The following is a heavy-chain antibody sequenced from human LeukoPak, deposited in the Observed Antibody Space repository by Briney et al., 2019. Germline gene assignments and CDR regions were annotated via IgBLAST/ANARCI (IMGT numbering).Heavy chain of an antibody. CDR2: INHSGST. CDR1: GGSISSSSYY. D-gene: IGHD4-17*01. V-gene: IGHV4-39*07. Sequence: SETLSLTCTVSGGSISSSSYYWSWLRQPPGTGLEWIAEINHSGSTNYNPSLKSRVTISVDTSKNQFSLKLSSVTAADTAVYFCAREHAETVPNPSGAFDIWGQGTMVTVSS. CDR3: AREHAETVPNPSGAFDI. J-gene: IGHJ3*02.